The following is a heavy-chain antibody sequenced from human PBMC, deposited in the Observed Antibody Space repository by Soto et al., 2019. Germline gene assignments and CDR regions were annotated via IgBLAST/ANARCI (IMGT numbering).Heavy chain of an antibody. Sequence: QVQLQESGPGLVKPSQTLSLTCTVSGGSISSGDYYWSWIRQHPGKGLEWIGYIYYSGSTYYNPSRKSRCPIAVDTSKNQCSLKLSSVTAADTAVYYCARWWSGSRQGFDPWGQGTLVTVSS. J-gene: IGHJ5*02. V-gene: IGHV4-31*03. CDR3: ARWWSGSRQGFDP. CDR1: GGSISSGDYY. D-gene: IGHD3-3*01. CDR2: IYYSGST.